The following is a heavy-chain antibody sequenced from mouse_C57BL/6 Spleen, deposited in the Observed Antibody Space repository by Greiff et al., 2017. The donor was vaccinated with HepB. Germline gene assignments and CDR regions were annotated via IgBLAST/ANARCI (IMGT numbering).Heavy chain of an antibody. J-gene: IGHJ4*01. CDR3: ARQGPNAMDY. V-gene: IGHV2-6-1*01. Sequence: QVQLKESGPGLVAPSQSLSITCTVSGFSLTSYGVHWVRQPPGKGLEWLVVIWSDGSTTYNSALKSRLSISKDKPKSQVFLKMNNLQTEYTAMYYCARQGPNAMDYWGQGTSVTVSS. CDR1: GFSLTSYG. CDR2: IWSDGST.